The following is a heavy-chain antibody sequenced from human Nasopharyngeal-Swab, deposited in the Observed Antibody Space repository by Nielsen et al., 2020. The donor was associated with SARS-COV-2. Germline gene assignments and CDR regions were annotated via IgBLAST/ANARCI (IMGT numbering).Heavy chain of an antibody. CDR2: ISYDGSNK. J-gene: IGHJ4*02. D-gene: IGHD3-10*01. V-gene: IGHV3-30*18. CDR3: AKDQYYYGSGSSWYYFDY. CDR1: GFTFSSYD. Sequence: GESLKISCAASGFTFSSYDMHWVRQAPGKGLEWVAVISYDGSNKYYADSVKGRFTISRDNSKNTLYLQMNSLRAEDTAVYYCAKDQYYYGSGSSWYYFDYWGQGTLVTVSS.